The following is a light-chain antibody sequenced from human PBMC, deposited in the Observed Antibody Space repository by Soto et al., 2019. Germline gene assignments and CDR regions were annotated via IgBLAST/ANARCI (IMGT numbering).Light chain of an antibody. Sequence: DIVMTQSPDSLAVSLGERATINCKSSQSVLYSSNNKNYLALCQQKPCQPPTLLIYWASTRESGVPDRFSGRGSGTDFTLTISSLQAEEVAVYYCQQYYTTPRTFGQGTKVEIK. CDR3: QQYYTTPRT. CDR2: WAS. CDR1: QSVLYSSNNKNY. V-gene: IGKV4-1*01. J-gene: IGKJ1*01.